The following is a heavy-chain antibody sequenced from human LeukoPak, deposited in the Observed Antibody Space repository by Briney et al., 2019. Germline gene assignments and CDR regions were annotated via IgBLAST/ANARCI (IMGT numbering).Heavy chain of an antibody. CDR1: GFTFGDYA. V-gene: IGHV3-49*04. CDR2: IRSKAYGGTT. D-gene: IGHD6-13*01. Sequence: GSLRLSCTASGFTFGDYAMSWVRQAPGKGLDWVGFIRSKAYGGTTEYAASVKGRFTISRDDSKSIAYLQMNSLKTEDTAVYYCTRDSPHWQQLRNKHAFDIWGQGTMVTVSS. J-gene: IGHJ3*02. CDR3: TRDSPHWQQLRNKHAFDI.